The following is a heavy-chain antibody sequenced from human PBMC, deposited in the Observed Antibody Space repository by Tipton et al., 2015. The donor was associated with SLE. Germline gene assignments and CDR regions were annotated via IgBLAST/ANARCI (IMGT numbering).Heavy chain of an antibody. CDR1: GGSFSGYF. D-gene: IGHD2/OR15-2a*01. J-gene: IGHJ5*02. CDR3: ARYRTFGTNRGFDP. Sequence: TLSLTCAVYGGSFSGYFWNWLRHTPGKGPEWIGEINHSGGTDYNPTLKSRVTISMDTSKNQFSLKLISVTAADTAVYYCARYRTFGTNRGFDPWGQGILVTVSS. CDR2: INHSGGT. V-gene: IGHV4-34*01.